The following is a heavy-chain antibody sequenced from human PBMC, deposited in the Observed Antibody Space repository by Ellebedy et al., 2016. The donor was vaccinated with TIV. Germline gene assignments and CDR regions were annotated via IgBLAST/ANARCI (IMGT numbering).Heavy chain of an antibody. V-gene: IGHV3-48*01. CDR3: ARTGGGFLEWLSQDYFDY. CDR1: GFTFSSYG. CDR2: ISSSSSDI. Sequence: GESLKISCAASGFTFSSYGMHWVRQAPGKRLEWVSYISSSSSDIYYADFVKGRFTISRDNAKNSLYLQMNSLRAEDTAVNNCARTGGGFLEWLSQDYFDYWGQGTLVTVSS. D-gene: IGHD3-3*01. J-gene: IGHJ4*02.